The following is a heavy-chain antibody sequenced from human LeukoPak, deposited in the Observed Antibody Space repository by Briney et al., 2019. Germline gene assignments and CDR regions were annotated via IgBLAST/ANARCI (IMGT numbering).Heavy chain of an antibody. J-gene: IGHJ4*02. D-gene: IGHD2-15*01. CDR3: ARGLGCCSGGSCYPFDY. V-gene: IGHV4-59*01. Sequence: SETLSLTCTVSGGSISSYYWSWIRQPPGKGLEWIGYIYYSGSTNYSPSLQSRVTISVDTSKNQFSLNLSSVTAADTAVYYCARGLGCCSGGSCYPFDYWGQGTLVTVSS. CDR1: GGSISSYY. CDR2: IYYSGST.